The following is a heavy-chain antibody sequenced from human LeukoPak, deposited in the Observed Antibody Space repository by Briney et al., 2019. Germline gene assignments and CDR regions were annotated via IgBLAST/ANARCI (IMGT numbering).Heavy chain of an antibody. D-gene: IGHD6-19*01. CDR3: ARSLVAGSGSLDS. V-gene: IGHV4-34*11. CDR1: GGSFSGYY. Sequence: SETLSLTCAVYGGSFSGYYWSWIRQPPGKGLEWVGYTSYRGSTYSNPSLKSRVTISLDTSKDQFSLKLSSLTAADTAVYYCARSLVAGSGSLDSWGQGILVTVSS. CDR2: TSYRGST. J-gene: IGHJ4*02.